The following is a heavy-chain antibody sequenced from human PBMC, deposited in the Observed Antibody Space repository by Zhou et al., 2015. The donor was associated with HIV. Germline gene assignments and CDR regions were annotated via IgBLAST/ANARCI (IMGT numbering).Heavy chain of an antibody. CDR3: ARDRKYYDILTADPDAFDI. CDR1: GGTFSSYA. V-gene: IGHV1-69*01. Sequence: QVQLVQSGAEVKKPGSSVKVSCKASGGTFSSYAISWVRQAPGQGLEWMGGIIPIFGTANYAQKFQGRVTITADESTSTAYMELSSLRSEDTAVYYCARDRKYYDILTADPDAFDIWGQGTMVTVSS. D-gene: IGHD3-9*01. CDR2: IIPIFGTA. J-gene: IGHJ3*02.